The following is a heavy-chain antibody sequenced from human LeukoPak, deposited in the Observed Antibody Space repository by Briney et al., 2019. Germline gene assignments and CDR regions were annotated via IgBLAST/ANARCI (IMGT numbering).Heavy chain of an antibody. CDR2: IIPIFGTA. V-gene: IGHV1-69*13. J-gene: IGHJ4*02. D-gene: IGHD1-1*01. Sequence: SVRVSCKASGGTFSSYAISWVRQAPGQGLEWMGGIIPIFGTANYAQKFQGRVTITADESTSTAYMELSSLRSEDTAVYYCARDYAGTTNFDYWGQGTLVTVSS. CDR1: GGTFSSYA. CDR3: ARDYAGTTNFDY.